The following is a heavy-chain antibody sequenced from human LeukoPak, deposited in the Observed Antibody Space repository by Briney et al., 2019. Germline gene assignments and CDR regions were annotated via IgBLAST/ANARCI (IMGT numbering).Heavy chain of an antibody. D-gene: IGHD6-13*01. Sequence: SETLSLTCAVYGGSFSGYYWSWIRQPPGKGLEWIGEINHSGSTNYNPSLKSRVTISVDTSKNQFSPKLSSVTAADTAVYYCARGRGSSWLYYFDYWGQGTLVTVSS. CDR2: INHSGST. J-gene: IGHJ4*02. V-gene: IGHV4-34*01. CDR3: ARGRGSSWLYYFDY. CDR1: GGSFSGYY.